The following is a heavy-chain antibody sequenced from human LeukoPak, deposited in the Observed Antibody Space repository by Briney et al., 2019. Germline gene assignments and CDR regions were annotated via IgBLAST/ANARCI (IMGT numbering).Heavy chain of an antibody. CDR3: AKVLRGLAYYGDYRD. CDR2: ISDTGRST. D-gene: IGHD4-17*01. Sequence: GGSLRLSCAASGFTFSSYAMAWVRQAPGKGLEWVSGISDTGRSTYYADSVKGRFTISRSNSKSTLYLQRNSLRDEDTAVYYCAKVLRGLAYYGDYRDWGQGTLVTVSS. J-gene: IGHJ4*02. CDR1: GFTFSSYA. V-gene: IGHV3-23*01.